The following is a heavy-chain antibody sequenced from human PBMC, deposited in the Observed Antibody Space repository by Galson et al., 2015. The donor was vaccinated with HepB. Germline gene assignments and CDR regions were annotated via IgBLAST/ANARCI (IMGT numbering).Heavy chain of an antibody. J-gene: IGHJ4*02. CDR1: GFTFSNAW. CDR3: TTEGDIVVVVAAAKDY. V-gene: IGHV3-15*01. CDR2: IKSKTDGGTT. D-gene: IGHD2-15*01. Sequence: SLRLSCAASGFTFSNAWMSWVRQAPGKGLEWVGRIKSKTDGGTTDYAAPVKGRFTISRDDSKTTLYLQMNSLKTEDTAVYYCTTEGDIVVVVAAAKDYWGQGTLVTVSS.